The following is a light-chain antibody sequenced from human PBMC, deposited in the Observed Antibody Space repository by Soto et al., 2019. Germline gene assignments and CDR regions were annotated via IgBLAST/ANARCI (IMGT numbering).Light chain of an antibody. Sequence: DIKVTQSPATLSASVGDRVTIICRASQSISSWLAWYQQKQGKAPKXLIYKASSLESGVPSRFSGSGSGTELTLTISSLQPDDFETDYCQQYKSYPWTFGQGTKVDIK. V-gene: IGKV1-5*03. CDR2: KAS. J-gene: IGKJ1*01. CDR3: QQYKSYPWT. CDR1: QSISSW.